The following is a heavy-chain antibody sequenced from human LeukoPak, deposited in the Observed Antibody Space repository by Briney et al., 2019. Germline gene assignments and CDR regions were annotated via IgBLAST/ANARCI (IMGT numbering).Heavy chain of an antibody. D-gene: IGHD6-13*01. Sequence: ASVKVSCKASGYTFTGYYMHWVRQAPGQGLEWMEIINPSGGSTSYAQKFQGRVTMTRDTSTSTVYMELSSLRSEDTAVYYCARDSGDSSSWYYFDYWGQGTLVTVSS. V-gene: IGHV1-46*01. CDR2: INPSGGST. J-gene: IGHJ4*02. CDR1: GYTFTGYY. CDR3: ARDSGDSSSWYYFDY.